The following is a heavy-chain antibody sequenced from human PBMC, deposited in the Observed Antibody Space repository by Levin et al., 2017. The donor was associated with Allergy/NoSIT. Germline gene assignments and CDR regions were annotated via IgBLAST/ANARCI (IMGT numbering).Heavy chain of an antibody. Sequence: GASVKVSCKASGGTFSSYAISWVRQAPGQGLEWMGGIIPIFGTANYAQKFQGRVTITADESTSTAYMELSSLRSEDTAVYYCATCGRCYSPGTNWYFDLWGRGTLVTVSS. CDR1: GGTFSSYA. CDR3: ATCGRCYSPGTNWYFDL. CDR2: IIPIFGTA. V-gene: IGHV1-69*13. J-gene: IGHJ2*01. D-gene: IGHD2-15*01.